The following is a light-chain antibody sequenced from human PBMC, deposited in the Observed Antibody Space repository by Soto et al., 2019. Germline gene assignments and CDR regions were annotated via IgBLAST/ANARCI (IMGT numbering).Light chain of an antibody. Sequence: GDRVTITCRASLPISNYLAWYQQKPGKIPNLLIYAASTLQAGVPSRFSGSGSRTEFTLTIADPQPDDFGTYYCQQSLTMPITFGHGTRLEIK. CDR3: QQSLTMPIT. CDR1: LPISNY. CDR2: AAS. V-gene: IGKV1-27*01. J-gene: IGKJ5*01.